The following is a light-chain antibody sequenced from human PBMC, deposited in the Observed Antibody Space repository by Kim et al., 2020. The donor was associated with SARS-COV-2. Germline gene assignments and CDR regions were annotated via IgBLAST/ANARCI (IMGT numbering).Light chain of an antibody. Sequence: SVKLTCTLSSGHIRYAIAWHQQQPEKGPRYLMKLKSDGSHSKGDGIPDRFSGSTSGAERYLTISSLQSEDEADYYCQTWGTGIRVFGGGTQLTVL. CDR3: QTWGTGIRV. CDR1: SGHIRYA. CDR2: LKSDGSH. J-gene: IGLJ3*02. V-gene: IGLV4-69*01.